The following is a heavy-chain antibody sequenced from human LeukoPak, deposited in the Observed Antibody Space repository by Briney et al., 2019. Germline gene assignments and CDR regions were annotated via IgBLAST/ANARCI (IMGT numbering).Heavy chain of an antibody. V-gene: IGHV1-46*01. CDR2: INPSGGST. D-gene: IGHD3-22*01. Sequence: ASLKVSCKASGYTFTSYYMHWVRHAPGQGLEWMGIINPSGGSTSYAQKFQGRVTMTRDTSTSTVYMELSSLRSEDTAVYYCARDPMIVVVTPGYYFDYWGQGTLVTVSS. CDR3: ARDPMIVVVTPGYYFDY. J-gene: IGHJ4*02. CDR1: GYTFTSYY.